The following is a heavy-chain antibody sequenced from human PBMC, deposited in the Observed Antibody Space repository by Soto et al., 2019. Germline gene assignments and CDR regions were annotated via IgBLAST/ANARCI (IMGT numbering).Heavy chain of an antibody. CDR3: AGSIAVQLFDY. J-gene: IGHJ4*02. CDR1: GYTFTSYY. D-gene: IGHD6-6*01. Sequence: PSVKVSCKASGYTFTSYYMHWVRQAPGQGLEWMGIINPSGGSTSYAQKFQGRVTMTRDTSTSTVYMELSSLRSEDTAVYYCAGSIAVQLFDYWGQGTLVTVSS. CDR2: INPSGGST. V-gene: IGHV1-46*01.